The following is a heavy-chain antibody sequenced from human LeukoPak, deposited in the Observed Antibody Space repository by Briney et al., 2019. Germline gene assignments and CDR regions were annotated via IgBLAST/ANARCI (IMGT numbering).Heavy chain of an antibody. V-gene: IGHV3-7*01. CDR1: RFAFSNYW. CDR2: INQDGSEK. CDR3: ARDLPLGDFCTDSDY. D-gene: IGHD3/OR15-3a*01. J-gene: IGHJ4*01. Sequence: GGSLRLSCAASRFAFSNYWMSWVRQAPGKGLEWVANINQDGSEKYFLDSVRGRFTISRDNAKNSLFLQMNSLRADDTAVYYCARDLPLGDFCTDSDYWGQEPRSPSPQ.